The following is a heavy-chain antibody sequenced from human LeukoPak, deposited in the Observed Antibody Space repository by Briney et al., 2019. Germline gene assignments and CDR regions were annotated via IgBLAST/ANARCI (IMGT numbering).Heavy chain of an antibody. Sequence: PGGSLRLSCAASGFTFSSYAMHWVRQAPGKGLEYVSAISSNGGSTYYANSLKGRFTISRDNSKSTPYLQMGSLRAEDMAVYYCARVYSSSWYSAFDIWGQGTMVTVSS. CDR3: ARVYSSSWYSAFDI. J-gene: IGHJ3*02. CDR2: ISSNGGST. CDR1: GFTFSSYA. V-gene: IGHV3-64*01. D-gene: IGHD6-13*01.